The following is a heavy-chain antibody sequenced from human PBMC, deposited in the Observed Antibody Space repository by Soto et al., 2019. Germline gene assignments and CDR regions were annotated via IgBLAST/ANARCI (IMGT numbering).Heavy chain of an antibody. Sequence: GGSLRLSCAVSGSIGSIYDMSWVRQAPGKGLAWVSTILVGGSTHYEDSVQGRFTISRDTSKNTVYLHMNSLTAGDTAVYYCAKATATGGGAFEIYGQGTMVTVSS. V-gene: IGHV3-23*01. CDR1: GSIGSIYD. D-gene: IGHD2-8*02. CDR3: AKATATGGGAFEI. CDR2: ILVGGST. J-gene: IGHJ3*02.